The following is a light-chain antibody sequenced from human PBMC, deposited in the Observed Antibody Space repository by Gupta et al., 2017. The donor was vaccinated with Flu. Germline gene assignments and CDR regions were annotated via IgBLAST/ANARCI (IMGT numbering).Light chain of an antibody. CDR2: AAS. CDR3: QQSDSTPST. V-gene: IGKV1-39*01. Sequence: DIHITQSPSFLSASVGDRVTITCRASQSISSYLNWYQQKPGKAPKLLIYAASSLQSGVPSRFSGSGSGTDFTLTISRLQPEDFATYYCQQSDSTPSTFGGGTKVEIK. J-gene: IGKJ4*01. CDR1: QSISSY.